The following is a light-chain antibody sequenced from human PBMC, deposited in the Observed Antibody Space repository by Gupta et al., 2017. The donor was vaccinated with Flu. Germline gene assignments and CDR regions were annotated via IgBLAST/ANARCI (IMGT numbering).Light chain of an antibody. Sequence: GQTARITGAGDEIASKNVYWYQQKPGQAPVLLVYDDSKRPSGIPERFSGSNSGTTATLTISRVQAGDEADYYCHAADSSSDLGVFGGGTKLTVL. CDR1: EIASKN. CDR3: HAADSSSDLGV. V-gene: IGLV3-21*02. CDR2: DDS. J-gene: IGLJ3*02.